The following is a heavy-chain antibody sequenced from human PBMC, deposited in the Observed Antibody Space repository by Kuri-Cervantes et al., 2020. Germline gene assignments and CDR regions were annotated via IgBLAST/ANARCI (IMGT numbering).Heavy chain of an antibody. CDR1: GFTFSSYG. Sequence: GESLKTSCAASGFTFSSYGMHWVRQAPGKGLEWVSIIYSGGDTYYADSVKGRFTIPRDNAKNSLYLQMNSLRDEDTAVYYCAREKRITMVRGVTIYYYYGMDVWGQGTTVTVSS. V-gene: IGHV3-NL1*01. CDR2: IYSGGDT. D-gene: IGHD3-10*01. CDR3: AREKRITMVRGVTIYYYYGMDV. J-gene: IGHJ6*02.